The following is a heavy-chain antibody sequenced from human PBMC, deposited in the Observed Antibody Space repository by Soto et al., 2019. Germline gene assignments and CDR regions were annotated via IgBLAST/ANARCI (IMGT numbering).Heavy chain of an antibody. J-gene: IGHJ5*02. CDR3: ARQYLRDENWFDP. CDR2: ISSLGSTI. D-gene: IGHD4-4*01. V-gene: IGHV3-11*01. Sequence: QVQLVESGGGLVKPGGSLRLSCAASGFTFSDYYMSWIRQAPGKGLEWVSYISSLGSTIYYADSVKGRFTISRDNANNSLYLQMNSRRAEDTAVYYCARQYLRDENWFDPWGQGTLVTVSS. CDR1: GFTFSDYY.